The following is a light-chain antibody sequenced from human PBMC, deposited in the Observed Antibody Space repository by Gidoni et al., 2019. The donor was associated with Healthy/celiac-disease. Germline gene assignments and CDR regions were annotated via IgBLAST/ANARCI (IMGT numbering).Light chain of an antibody. CDR2: WAS. CDR3: QQYYSTPLT. J-gene: IGKJ5*01. CDR1: QSVLYSSKNKNY. Sequence: DIVMTQSPDSLAVSLGERATINCKSSQSVLYSSKNKNYLAWSQQKPGQPPKLLIYWASTRESGVPDRFSGSWSGTDFTLTISSLQAEDVAVYYCQQYYSTPLTFGQGTRLEIK. V-gene: IGKV4-1*01.